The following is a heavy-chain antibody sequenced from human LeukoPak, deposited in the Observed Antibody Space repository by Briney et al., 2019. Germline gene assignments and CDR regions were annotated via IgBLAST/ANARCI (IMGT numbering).Heavy chain of an antibody. Sequence: PSETLSLTCTVSGDSMTNYYWSFIRQTAGKGLEWIGRIHTSGTTWYNASLKSRVTMSVDASRNQFSLRLTSVTAADTAVYYCARGKWGGSSNWGQGTLVTVSS. D-gene: IGHD1-26*01. V-gene: IGHV4-4*07. J-gene: IGHJ4*02. CDR1: GDSMTNYY. CDR3: ARGKWGGSSN. CDR2: IHTSGTT.